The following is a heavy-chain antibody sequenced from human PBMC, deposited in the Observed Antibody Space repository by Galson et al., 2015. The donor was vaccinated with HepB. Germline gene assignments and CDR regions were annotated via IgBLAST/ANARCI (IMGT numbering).Heavy chain of an antibody. V-gene: IGHV4-31*03. Sequence: LSLTCTVSSVSITSGSYYWSWIRQHPGKGLEWIGYISYSGSTYYNPSLKTRIAMSVDTSTNQFSLTLKSVNAADTAVYYCTRSSGYVDDYWGQGTLVTVSS. CDR3: TRSSGYVDDY. D-gene: IGHD3-22*01. CDR1: SVSITSGSYY. J-gene: IGHJ4*02. CDR2: ISYSGST.